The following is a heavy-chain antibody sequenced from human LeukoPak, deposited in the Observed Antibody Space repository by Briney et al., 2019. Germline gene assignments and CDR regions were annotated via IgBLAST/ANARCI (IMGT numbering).Heavy chain of an antibody. D-gene: IGHD3-3*01. CDR3: ARYLIKPALCDY. V-gene: IGHV1-8*01. Sequence: ASVKVSCKASGYTFTSYDFNWVRQATGQRPEWMGWMSPNSGDTGYAQKFQDRVTMTRNTSISTAYMELSSLRSDDTAVYYCARYLIKPALCDYWGQGTLVTVSS. J-gene: IGHJ4*02. CDR1: GYTFTSYD. CDR2: MSPNSGDT.